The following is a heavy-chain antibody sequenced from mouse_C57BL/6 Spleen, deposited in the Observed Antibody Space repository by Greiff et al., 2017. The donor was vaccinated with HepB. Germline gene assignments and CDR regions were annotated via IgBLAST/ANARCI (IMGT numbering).Heavy chain of an antibody. CDR3: ARYYGSSYWYFDV. D-gene: IGHD1-1*01. V-gene: IGHV1-54*01. J-gene: IGHJ1*03. Sequence: QVQLQQSGAELVRPGTSVKVSCKASGYAFTNYLIEWVKQRPGRGLEWIGVINPGSGGTNYNEKFKGKATLTADKASSTAYMQLSSLTSEDSAVYFCARYYGSSYWYFDVWGTGTTVTVSS. CDR2: INPGSGGT. CDR1: GYAFTNYL.